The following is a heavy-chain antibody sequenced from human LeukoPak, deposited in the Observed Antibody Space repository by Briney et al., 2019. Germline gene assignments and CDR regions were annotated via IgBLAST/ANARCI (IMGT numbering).Heavy chain of an antibody. Sequence: GGSLRLSCAASGFTFTNAWMSWVRQAPGKGLEWVGRIKSKIDGGTTDYAAPVKGRFTISRDDSKNTQYLQMNSLRAGDTAVYYCARQAVARPFDLWGQGTMVAVSS. CDR3: ARQAVARPFDL. J-gene: IGHJ3*01. V-gene: IGHV3-15*01. CDR1: GFTFTNAW. CDR2: IKSKIDGGTT.